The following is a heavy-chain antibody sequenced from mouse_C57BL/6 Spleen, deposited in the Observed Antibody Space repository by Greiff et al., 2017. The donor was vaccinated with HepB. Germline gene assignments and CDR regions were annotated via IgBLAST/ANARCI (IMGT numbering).Heavy chain of an antibody. D-gene: IGHD4-1*01. V-gene: IGHV1-82*01. CDR2: IYPGDGDT. Sequence: QVQLQQSGPELVKPGASVKISCKASGYAFSSSWMNWVKQRPGKGLEWIGRIYPGDGDTNYNGKFKGKATLTADKSSSTAYMQLSSLTSEDSAVYFCARQETGPYAMDYWGQGTSVTVSS. J-gene: IGHJ4*01. CDR3: ARQETGPYAMDY. CDR1: GYAFSSSW.